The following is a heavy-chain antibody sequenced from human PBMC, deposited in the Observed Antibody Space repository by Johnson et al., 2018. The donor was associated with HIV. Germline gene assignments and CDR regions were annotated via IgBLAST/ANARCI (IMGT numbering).Heavy chain of an antibody. V-gene: IGHV3-30*04. CDR1: GFPFSIYP. J-gene: IGHJ3*01. CDR2: ISYHGNKI. Sequence: QVQLVESGGGVVQPGRSLTISCAASGFPFSIYPMHWVRQAPGRGLELVALISYHGNKIYYADSVKGRFTISRDHSKNTLYLQMNSLREDDTALFYCARGGYNWNDERADAFDLWGQGTMVTVSS. D-gene: IGHD1-1*01. CDR3: ARGGYNWNDERADAFDL.